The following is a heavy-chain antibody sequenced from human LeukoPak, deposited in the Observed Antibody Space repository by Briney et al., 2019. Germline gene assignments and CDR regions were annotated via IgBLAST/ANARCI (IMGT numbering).Heavy chain of an antibody. J-gene: IGHJ4*02. CDR3: ARYNYGDYGIYYFDY. Sequence: ASVKVSCKASGYTFTSYYMHWVRQAPGQGLEWMGIINPSGGSTSYAQKFQGRVTMTRDMSTSTVYMELSSLRSEDTAVYYCARYNYGDYGIYYFDYWGQGTLVTVSS. D-gene: IGHD4-17*01. V-gene: IGHV1-46*01. CDR2: INPSGGST. CDR1: GYTFTSYY.